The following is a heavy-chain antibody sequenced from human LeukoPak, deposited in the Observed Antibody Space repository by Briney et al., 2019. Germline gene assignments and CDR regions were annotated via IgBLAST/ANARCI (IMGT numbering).Heavy chain of an antibody. Sequence: PGGSLRLSCAASGFTFSSYAMSWVRQAPGKGLEWVSAISGSGGSTYYADSVKGRFTISRDNSKNTLYLQMNSLRAEDTAVYYCAKDSPITYYYGSGSYSPFKRSDAFDIWGQGTMVTVSS. CDR1: GFTFSSYA. CDR2: ISGSGGST. J-gene: IGHJ3*02. CDR3: AKDSPITYYYGSGSYSPFKRSDAFDI. V-gene: IGHV3-23*01. D-gene: IGHD3-10*01.